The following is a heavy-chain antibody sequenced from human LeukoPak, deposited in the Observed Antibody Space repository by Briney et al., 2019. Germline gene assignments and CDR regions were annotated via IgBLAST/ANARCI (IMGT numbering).Heavy chain of an antibody. CDR1: GGSFSGYY. Sequence: SETLSLTCAVYGGSFSGYYWSWIRQPPGKGLEWIGEINHSGSTNYNPSLKSRVTISVDTSKNQFSLKLSSVTAADTAVYYCARVGWELPFDYWGQGTLVTVSS. CDR2: INHSGST. CDR3: ARVGWELPFDY. D-gene: IGHD1-26*01. V-gene: IGHV4-34*01. J-gene: IGHJ4*02.